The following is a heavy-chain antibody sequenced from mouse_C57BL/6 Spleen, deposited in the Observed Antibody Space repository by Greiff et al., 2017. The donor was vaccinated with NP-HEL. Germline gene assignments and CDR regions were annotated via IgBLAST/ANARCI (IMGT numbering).Heavy chain of an antibody. J-gene: IGHJ4*01. CDR1: GYTFTSYW. CDR3: ARGHYGSSHYYAMDY. D-gene: IGHD1-1*01. V-gene: IGHV1-72*01. CDR2: IDPNSGGT. Sequence: QVQLKQPGAELVKPGASVKLSCKASGYTFTSYWMHWVKQRPGRGLEWIGRIDPNSGGTKYNEKFKSKATLTVDKPSSTAYMQLSSLTSEDSAVYYCARGHYGSSHYYAMDYWGQGTSVTVSS.